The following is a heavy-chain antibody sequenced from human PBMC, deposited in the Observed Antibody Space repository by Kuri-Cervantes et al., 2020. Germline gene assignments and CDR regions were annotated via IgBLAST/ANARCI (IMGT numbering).Heavy chain of an antibody. D-gene: IGHD4-17*01. Sequence: GESLKISCAASGFTFSSYSMNWVRQAPGKGLEWVSYISSSSSTIYYADSVKGRFTISRDNAKNSLYLQMNSLRAEDTAFYYCARADYSDYYYYYYMDVWGKGTTVTVSS. CDR3: ARADYSDYYYYYYMDV. V-gene: IGHV3-48*01. CDR2: ISSSSSTI. J-gene: IGHJ6*03. CDR1: GFTFSSYS.